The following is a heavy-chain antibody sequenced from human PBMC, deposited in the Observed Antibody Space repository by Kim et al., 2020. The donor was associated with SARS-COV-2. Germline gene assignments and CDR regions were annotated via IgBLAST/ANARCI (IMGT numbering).Heavy chain of an antibody. Sequence: YADSVKGRFTISRDNSKNTLYLQMNSLRAEDTAVYYCAKVHRSLWSHFDYWGQGTLATVSS. J-gene: IGHJ4*02. D-gene: IGHD3-10*01. CDR3: AKVHRSLWSHFDY. V-gene: IGHV3-23*01.